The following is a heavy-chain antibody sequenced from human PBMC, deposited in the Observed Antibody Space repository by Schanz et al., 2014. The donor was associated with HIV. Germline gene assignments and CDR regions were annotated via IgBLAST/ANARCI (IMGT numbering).Heavy chain of an antibody. CDR2: ISGTGGST. J-gene: IGHJ4*02. CDR1: GFTFNSYA. D-gene: IGHD3-10*01. V-gene: IGHV3-23*01. CDR3: AKGQRGIVRADIDY. Sequence: EVQLLESGGGLVQPGGSLRLSCAASGFTFNSYAMSWVRQAPGKGLEWVSFISGTGGSTYYTDSVKGRFTISGDNSKNTVYLQMNSLRAEDTAVYYCAKGQRGIVRADIDYWGQGTLLTVSS.